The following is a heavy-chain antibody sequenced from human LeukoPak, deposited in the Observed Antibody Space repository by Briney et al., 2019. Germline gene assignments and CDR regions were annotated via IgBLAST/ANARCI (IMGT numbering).Heavy chain of an antibody. Sequence: SETLSLTCTVSGGSISSYYWSWIRQPPGKGLEWIGYIYYSGSTNYNPSLKSRVTISVDTSKNQFSLKLSSVAAADTAVYYCARNPPHGWELLVYFDYWGQGTLVTVSS. CDR3: ARNPPHGWELLVYFDY. CDR1: GGSISSYY. V-gene: IGHV4-59*01. J-gene: IGHJ4*02. D-gene: IGHD1-26*01. CDR2: IYYSGST.